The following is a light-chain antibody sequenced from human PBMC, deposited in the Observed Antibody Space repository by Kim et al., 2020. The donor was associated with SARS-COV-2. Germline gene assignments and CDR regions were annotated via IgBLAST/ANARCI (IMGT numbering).Light chain of an antibody. V-gene: IGKV1-33*01. CDR2: DAH. CDR3: QQYDNLPYT. Sequence: SESGGERVNITWQERQDIENCLNWYQQKRGKAPKLRIYDAHNLETGVPSRLSGRGSGTDFTFNISSLQPEDIATYYCQQYDNLPYTFGQGTNLE. J-gene: IGKJ2*01. CDR1: QDIENC.